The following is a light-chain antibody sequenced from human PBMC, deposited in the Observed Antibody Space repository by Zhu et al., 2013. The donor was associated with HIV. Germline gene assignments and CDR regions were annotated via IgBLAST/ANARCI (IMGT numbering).Light chain of an antibody. J-gene: IGKJ4*01. CDR3: QQYNRYPHT. Sequence: DIQLTQSPSFLSASVGDRVTITCRASHDIGRYLAWYQQKPGKAPSLFIYAASTLETGVPSRFSGSGSGTEFTLTITSLQPEDFATYYCQQYNRYPHTFGGGTKVEI. V-gene: IGKV1-9*01. CDR1: HDIGRY. CDR2: AAS.